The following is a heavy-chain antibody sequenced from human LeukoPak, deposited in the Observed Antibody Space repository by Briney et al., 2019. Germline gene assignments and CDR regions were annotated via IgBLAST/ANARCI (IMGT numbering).Heavy chain of an antibody. J-gene: IGHJ6*03. V-gene: IGHV3-74*01. CDR2: INSDGSTT. CDR3: ARGGLGTMVRGTYYYYYYMDV. D-gene: IGHD3-10*01. CDR1: GFTITTYW. Sequence: GGSLRLSCAASGFTITTYWMHWVRQAPGKGLVWVSRINSDGSTTSDADSVKGRFTISRDNAKNTMYLQMNSLRVEDTAVYYCARGGLGTMVRGTYYYYYYMDVWGKGTTVTVSS.